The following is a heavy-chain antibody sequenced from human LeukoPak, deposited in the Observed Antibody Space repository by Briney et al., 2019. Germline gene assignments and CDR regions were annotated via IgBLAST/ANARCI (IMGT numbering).Heavy chain of an antibody. V-gene: IGHV3-9*01. J-gene: IGHJ4*02. CDR2: ISWNSGSI. D-gene: IGHD5-18*01. CDR1: GFTFDDYA. Sequence: GRSLRLSCAASGFTFDDYAMHWVRQAPGKGLEWVSGISWNSGSIGYADSVKGRFTISRDNAKNSLYLQMNSLRAEDTALYYCARGYSYGSVDYWGQGTLVTVSS. CDR3: ARGYSYGSVDY.